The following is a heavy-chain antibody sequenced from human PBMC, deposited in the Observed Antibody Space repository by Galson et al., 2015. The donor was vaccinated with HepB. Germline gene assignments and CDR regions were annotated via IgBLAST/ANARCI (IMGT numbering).Heavy chain of an antibody. CDR2: ISTYGGNT. D-gene: IGHD4/OR15-4a*01. Sequence: SVKVSCKASGYTFTSNGISWVRQTPGQGLEWLGWISTYGGNTNYAQKFQGRITLTRDTSKSIAYVELGSLRSYDTAVYYCARDRDYRFDYCGQGTLVTGSS. CDR1: GYTFTSNG. CDR3: ARDRDYRFDY. V-gene: IGHV1-18*04. J-gene: IGHJ4*02.